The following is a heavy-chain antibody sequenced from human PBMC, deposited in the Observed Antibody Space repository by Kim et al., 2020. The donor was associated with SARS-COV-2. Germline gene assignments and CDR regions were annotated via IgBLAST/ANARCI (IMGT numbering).Heavy chain of an antibody. CDR1: GFTFSSYA. V-gene: IGHV3-23*01. CDR3: AKDSSGWYGYLDHNWFDP. CDR2: ISGSGGST. J-gene: IGHJ5*02. Sequence: GGSLRLSCAASGFTFSSYAMSWVRQAPGKGLEWVSAISGSGGSTYYADSVKGRFTISRDNSKNTLYLQMNSLRAEDTAVYYCAKDSSGWYGYLDHNWFDPWGQGTLVTVSS. D-gene: IGHD6-19*01.